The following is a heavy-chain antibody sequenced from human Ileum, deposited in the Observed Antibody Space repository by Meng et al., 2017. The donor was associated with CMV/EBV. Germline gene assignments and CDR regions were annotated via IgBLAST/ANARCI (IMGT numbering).Heavy chain of an antibody. V-gene: IGHV3-7*01. CDR3: ARDAQAIGTYATLDY. CDR1: GFTFGTSW. CDR2: INPDGSEK. J-gene: IGHJ4*02. Sequence: GESLKISCAASGFTFGTSWMSWVRQTPGMGLEWVANINPDGSEKYYVDSVKGRFTISRDNAKHSLSLQMNGLRVVDTAVYYCARDAQAIGTYATLDYWGQGTLVTVSS. D-gene: IGHD1-26*01.